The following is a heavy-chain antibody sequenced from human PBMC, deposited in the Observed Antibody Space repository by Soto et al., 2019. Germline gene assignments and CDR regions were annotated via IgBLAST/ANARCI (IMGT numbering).Heavy chain of an antibody. CDR2: MNEDGSER. V-gene: IGHV3-7*03. CDR3: ARDRAYSRFDY. D-gene: IGHD4-4*01. Sequence: GGSLRLSCAVSGFSFSSAWMTWIRQAPGKGLERVAIMNEDGSERYYVDSVKGRFTISRDNAKNSLFLQMNSLRVEDTAVYFCARDRAYSRFDYWGQGSLVTVSS. J-gene: IGHJ4*02. CDR1: GFSFSSAW.